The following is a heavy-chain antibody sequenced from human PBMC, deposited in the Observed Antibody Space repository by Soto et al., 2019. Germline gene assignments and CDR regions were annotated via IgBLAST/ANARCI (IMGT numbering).Heavy chain of an antibody. CDR3: ASGEDYYGSGSYN. CDR1: GGSISSYY. J-gene: IGHJ4*02. D-gene: IGHD3-10*01. V-gene: IGHV4-59*12. CDR2: IYYSGST. Sequence: SETLSLTCTVSGGSISSYYWSWIRQPPGKGLEWIGYIYYSGSTNYNPSLKNRVTISVDTSKNQFSLKLSSVTAADTAVYYCASGEDYYGSGSYNWGQGTLVTVSS.